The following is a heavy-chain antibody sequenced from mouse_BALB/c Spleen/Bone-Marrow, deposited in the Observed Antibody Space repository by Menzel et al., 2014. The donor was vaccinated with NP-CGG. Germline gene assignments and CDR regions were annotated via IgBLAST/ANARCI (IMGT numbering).Heavy chain of an antibody. V-gene: IGHV5-12-1*01. Sequence: EVQLVESGGGLVKPGGSLKLSCAASGFAFSSYDMSWVRQTPEKGLEWVAYISSGGGSTYYPDTVKGRFTISRDNAKNTLYLQMSSLKSEDTAMYYCARHKLGRWYFDVWGAGTTVTVSS. J-gene: IGHJ1*01. CDR3: ARHKLGRWYFDV. CDR2: ISSGGGST. D-gene: IGHD4-1*01. CDR1: GFAFSSYD.